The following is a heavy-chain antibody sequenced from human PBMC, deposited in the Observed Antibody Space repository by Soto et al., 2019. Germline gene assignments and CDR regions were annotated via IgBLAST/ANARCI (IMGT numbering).Heavy chain of an antibody. CDR3: ARSHWNSDYTEGLDD. CDR1: VYTFSNYA. D-gene: IGHD1-1*01. J-gene: IGHJ4*02. Sequence: QVHLVQSGVEVKKPGASVRVSCKASVYTFSNYAVNWVRQAPGQGLEWLGWISGYNGHTNYAQKFQGRVTMTTDTSTSTAYMELRSLTSDDTALYYCARSHWNSDYTEGLDDWGQGTLVTLSS. V-gene: IGHV1-18*04. CDR2: ISGYNGHT.